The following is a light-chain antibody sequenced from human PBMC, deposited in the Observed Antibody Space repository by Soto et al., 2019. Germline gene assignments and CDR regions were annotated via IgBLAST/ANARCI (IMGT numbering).Light chain of an antibody. CDR1: SSNIGSNT. CDR3: AAWDDSLNVYV. CDR2: SNN. J-gene: IGLJ1*01. V-gene: IGLV1-44*01. Sequence: QAVLTQPPSASGTPGQRVTISCSGSSSNIGSNTVNWYQQLPGTAPKLLIYSNNQRPSGVPDRFSGSKSGTSASLASSGLQSEDEADYYCAAWDDSLNVYVFGTGTKLTVL.